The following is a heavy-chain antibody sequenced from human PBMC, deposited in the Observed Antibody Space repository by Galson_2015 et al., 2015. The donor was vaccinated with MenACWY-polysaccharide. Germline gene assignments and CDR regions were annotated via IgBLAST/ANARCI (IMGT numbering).Heavy chain of an antibody. Sequence: SLRLSCAASGFRVSESFLSWVRQAPGRGLEYVSDIYPSGATYYRDSVRGRFTMSRDAFPNSLYLQMNNLRVEDTAIYFCARESNWAYDSWGTGTLVTVSS. CDR1: GFRVSESF. CDR3: ARESNWAYDS. V-gene: IGHV3-53*01. D-gene: IGHD3-16*01. CDR2: IYPSGAT. J-gene: IGHJ5*01.